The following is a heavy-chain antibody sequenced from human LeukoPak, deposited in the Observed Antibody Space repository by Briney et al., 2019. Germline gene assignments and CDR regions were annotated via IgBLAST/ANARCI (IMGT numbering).Heavy chain of an antibody. J-gene: IGHJ4*02. V-gene: IGHV3-21*01. CDR1: GFTFSSYG. Sequence: GGSLRLSCAASGFTFSSYGMHWVRQAPGKGLEWVSSISSSSRYIYYADSMKGRFTISRDNAKNSLFLQMNSLRAEDTAVYYCARVAEAAAFDYWGQGTLVTVSS. CDR3: ARVAEAAAFDY. CDR2: ISSSSRYI. D-gene: IGHD6-13*01.